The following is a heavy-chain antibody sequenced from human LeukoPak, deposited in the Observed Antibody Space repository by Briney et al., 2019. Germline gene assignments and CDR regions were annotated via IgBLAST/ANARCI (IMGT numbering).Heavy chain of an antibody. D-gene: IGHD3-16*02. CDR3: ATVGRGDMVTFGGVIAHLTY. V-gene: IGHV3-43D*03. J-gene: IGHJ4*02. CDR2: ISWDGGST. Sequence: PGGSLRLSCAASGFTFDDYAMHWVRQAPGKGLEWVSLISWDGGSTYYADSVKGRFTISRDNAKNSLYLQMNSLRAEDTAVYYCATVGRGDMVTFGGVIAHLTYWGQGTLVTVSS. CDR1: GFTFDDYA.